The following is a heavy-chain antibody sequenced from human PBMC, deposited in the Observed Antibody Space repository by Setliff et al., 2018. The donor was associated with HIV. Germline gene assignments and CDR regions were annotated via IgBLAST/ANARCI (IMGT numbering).Heavy chain of an antibody. CDR1: GGTFSSYG. CDR2: IIPIFGTA. CDR3: VRGESIAVAYYHYYYMDV. D-gene: IGHD6-19*01. Sequence: SVKVSCKASGGTFSSYGISWVRQAPGQGLEWMGGIIPIFGTANYAQKFQGRVTITADESTSTAYMELSSLRSEDTAVYYCVRGESIAVAYYHYYYMDVWGKGTTVTVSS. V-gene: IGHV1-69*13. J-gene: IGHJ6*03.